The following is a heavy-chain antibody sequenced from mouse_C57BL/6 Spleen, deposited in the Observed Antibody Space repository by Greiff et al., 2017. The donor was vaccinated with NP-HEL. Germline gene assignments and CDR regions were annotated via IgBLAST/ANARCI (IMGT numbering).Heavy chain of an antibody. J-gene: IGHJ4*01. CDR1: GFSLTSYG. CDR2: IWRGGST. V-gene: IGHV2-5*01. Sequence: QVQLKESGPGLVQPSQSLSITCTVSGFSLTSYGVHWVRQSPGKGLEWLGVIWRGGSTDYNAAFMSRLSITKDNSKSQVFFKMNSLQADDTAIYYCAKMDGSSYDAMDYWGQGTSVTVSS. CDR3: AKMDGSSYDAMDY. D-gene: IGHD1-1*01.